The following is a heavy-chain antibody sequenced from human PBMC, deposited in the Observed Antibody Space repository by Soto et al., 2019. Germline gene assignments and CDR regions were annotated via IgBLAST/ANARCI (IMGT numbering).Heavy chain of an antibody. V-gene: IGHV3-30*04. J-gene: IGHJ6*02. CDR1: GFTFSSYA. Sequence: GGSLRLSCAASGFTFSSYAMHWVRQAPGKGLEWGAVISYDGRNKNFADSVKGRFTISRDNSKNTLYLEINSLRTEDQAVYYCAGSSKPWLAYYYYYGMDVWGQGTTVTVSS. D-gene: IGHD6-19*01. CDR2: ISYDGRNK. CDR3: AGSSKPWLAYYYYYGMDV.